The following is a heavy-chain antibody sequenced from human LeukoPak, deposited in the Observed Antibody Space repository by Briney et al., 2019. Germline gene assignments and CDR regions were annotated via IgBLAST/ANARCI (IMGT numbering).Heavy chain of an antibody. CDR3: ARDVSMVRGVIGGMDV. Sequence: PSETLSLTCTVSGGSISSYYWSWIRQPPGKGLEWIGYIYYSGSTNYNPSLKSRVTISVDTSKSQFSLKLSSVTAADTAVYYCARDVSMVRGVIGGMDVWGQGTTVTVSS. D-gene: IGHD3-10*01. V-gene: IGHV4-59*12. J-gene: IGHJ6*02. CDR2: IYYSGST. CDR1: GGSISSYY.